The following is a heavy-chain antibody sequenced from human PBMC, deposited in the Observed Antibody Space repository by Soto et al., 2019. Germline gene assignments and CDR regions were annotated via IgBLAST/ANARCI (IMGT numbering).Heavy chain of an antibody. CDR1: GFTVSNNY. CDR3: ARDHPGIAASGAGG. J-gene: IGHJ4*02. Sequence: EVQLVESGGGLIQPGGSLRLSGAASGFTVSNNYMRWVRQAPGKGLEWVSLIYSGGNTHYADSVKGRFTISRDDSKNTLYLQMNSLRVEDTAVYYCARDHPGIAASGAGGWGQGTLVTVSS. CDR2: IYSGGNT. D-gene: IGHD6-13*01. V-gene: IGHV3-53*01.